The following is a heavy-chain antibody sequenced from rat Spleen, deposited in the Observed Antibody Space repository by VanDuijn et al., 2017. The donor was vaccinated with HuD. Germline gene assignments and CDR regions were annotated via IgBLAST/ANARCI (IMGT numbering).Heavy chain of an antibody. J-gene: IGHJ3*01. D-gene: IGHD1-11*01. Sequence: QVQLKESGPGLVLPSQTLSLTCTVSGLSLTSYGVSWVRQPPGKGLEWMGRIQSGGSTDYNSALKSRLSITRDTSKSQVFLKMNSLQTDDTATYFCARSYGGYSQHWFVYWGQGTLVTVSS. CDR2: IQSGGST. V-gene: IGHV2-1*01. CDR1: GLSLTSYG. CDR3: ARSYGGYSQHWFVY.